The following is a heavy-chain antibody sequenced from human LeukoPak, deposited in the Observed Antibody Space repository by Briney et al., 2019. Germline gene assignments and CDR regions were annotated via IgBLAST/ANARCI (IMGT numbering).Heavy chain of an antibody. CDR1: GDFMRRGSEL. CDR3: ARGRGGHGDPGHFDS. CDR2: ISTSET. Sequence: TLSPTCTVSGDFMRRGSELGSGIRKAGGGGVEGIVRISTSETNDHPSFTGRVTLSIHTSKNQFSLKLRSVTAADTALYYCARGRGGHGDPGHFDSWGQGTLVTVSS. J-gene: IGHJ4*02. V-gene: IGHV4-61*02. D-gene: IGHD4-17*01.